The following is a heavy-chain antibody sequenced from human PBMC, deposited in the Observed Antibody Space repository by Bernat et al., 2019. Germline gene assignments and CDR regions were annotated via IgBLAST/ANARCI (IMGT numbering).Heavy chain of an antibody. CDR2: ISYDGSNK. CDR1: GFTFSSYG. D-gene: IGHD6-6*01. CDR3: ARAPYGSSFYFDY. V-gene: IGHV3-30*03. Sequence: QVQLVESGGGVVQPGRSLRLSCAASGFTFSSYGMHWVRQAPGKGMEWVAVISYDGSNKYYAASVKGRFTISRDNSKTTLYLQMNSLRAEDTAVYYCARAPYGSSFYFDYWGQGTLVTVSS. J-gene: IGHJ4*02.